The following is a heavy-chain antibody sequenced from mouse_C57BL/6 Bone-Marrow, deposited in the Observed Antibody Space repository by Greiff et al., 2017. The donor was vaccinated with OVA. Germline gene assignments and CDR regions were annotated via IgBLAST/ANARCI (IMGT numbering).Heavy chain of an antibody. V-gene: IGHV1-81*01. J-gene: IGHJ4*01. CDR3: ARDPFYYAMDY. CDR2: IYPRSGNT. Sequence: VQLQQSGAELARPGASVKLSCKASGYTFTSYGISWVKQRTGQGLEWIGEIYPRSGNTYYNEKFKGKATLTADKSSSTAYMELRSLTSEDSAVYFCARDPFYYAMDYWGQGTSVTVSA. CDR1: GYTFTSYG.